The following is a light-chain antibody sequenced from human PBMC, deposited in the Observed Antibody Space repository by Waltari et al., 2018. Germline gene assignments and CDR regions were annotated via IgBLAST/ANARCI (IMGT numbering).Light chain of an antibody. Sequence: SYDVTQSPSVSVSAGQTVSISCSGDGLGDKYVSWYQQRPGQSPFLVIYQDSKRPLGIPERFSGSNSGNTATLTISGTQSMDEADFYCQVWDSSTVVFGGGTRLTVL. CDR2: QDS. V-gene: IGLV3-1*01. CDR3: QVWDSSTVV. CDR1: GLGDKY. J-gene: IGLJ2*01.